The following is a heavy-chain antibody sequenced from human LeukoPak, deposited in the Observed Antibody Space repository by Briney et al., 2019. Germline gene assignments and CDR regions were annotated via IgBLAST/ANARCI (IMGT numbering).Heavy chain of an antibody. D-gene: IGHD3-9*01. CDR3: ARRRVYDILTSYAFDI. CDR2: INPNSGGT. V-gene: IGHV1-2*02. J-gene: IGHJ3*02. CDR1: GYTFTGYY. Sequence: ASVKVSCKASGYTFTGYYMHWVRQAPGQGLEWMGWINPNSGGTNYAQKFQGRVTMTRDTSISTAYMELSSLTSDDTTVYHCARRRVYDILTSYAFDIWGQGTMVTVSS.